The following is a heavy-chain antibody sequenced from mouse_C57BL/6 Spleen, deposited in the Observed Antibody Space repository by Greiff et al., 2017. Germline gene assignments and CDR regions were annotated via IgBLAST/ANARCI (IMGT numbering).Heavy chain of an antibody. Sequence: QVQLQQSGPELVKPGASVKISCKASGYAFSSSWMNWVKQRPGKGLEWIGRIYPGDGDTNYNGKFKGKATLTADKSSSTAYMQLSSLTSEDSAVYFGAREYWEVAWFAYWGQGTLVTVSA. CDR1: GYAFSSSW. J-gene: IGHJ3*01. D-gene: IGHD4-1*01. V-gene: IGHV1-82*01. CDR3: AREYWEVAWFAY. CDR2: IYPGDGDT.